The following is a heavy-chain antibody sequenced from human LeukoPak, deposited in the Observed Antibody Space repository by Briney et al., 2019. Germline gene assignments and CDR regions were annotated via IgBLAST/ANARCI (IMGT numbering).Heavy chain of an antibody. CDR2: INPNSGDT. J-gene: IGHJ6*03. V-gene: IGHV1-2*06. D-gene: IGHD2-8*01. CDR1: GYTFSGSY. Sequence: ASVKVSCKASGYTFSGSYIHWVRQAPGQGLEWMGRINPNSGDTNSPQKFQGRVTMTRDTSITTAYMELSSLTSDDTAVYFCARSAGHCNNGACFTEYYMDVWGKGTTVTVSS. CDR3: ARSAGHCNNGACFTEYYMDV.